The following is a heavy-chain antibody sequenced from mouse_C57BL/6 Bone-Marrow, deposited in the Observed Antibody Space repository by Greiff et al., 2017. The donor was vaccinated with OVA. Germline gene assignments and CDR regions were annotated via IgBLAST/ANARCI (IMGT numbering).Heavy chain of an antibody. V-gene: IGHV1-69*01. Sequence: VQLQQPGAELVMPGASVKLSCKASGYTFTSYWMHWVKQRPGQGLEWIGEIDPSDSYTNYNQKFKGKSTLTVDKSSSTAYMQLSSLTSEDSAVYYCARRLWPYWYFDVWGTGTTVTVSS. D-gene: IGHD1-2*01. CDR1: GYTFTSYW. J-gene: IGHJ1*03. CDR3: ARRLWPYWYFDV. CDR2: IDPSDSYT.